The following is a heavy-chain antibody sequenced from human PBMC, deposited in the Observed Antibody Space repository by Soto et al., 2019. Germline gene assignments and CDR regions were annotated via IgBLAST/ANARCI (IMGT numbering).Heavy chain of an antibody. V-gene: IGHV1-69*06. CDR2: IVPTFGTP. CDR1: GGAFSSYA. D-gene: IGHD5-12*01. CDR3: ARGGNGMAIITYCFDF. Sequence: QVRLVQSGAEVKKPGSSVKVSCQTSGGAFSSYAISWVRQAPGQGLEWMGGIVPTFGTPNYAQKFQGRVTVTADKITSTAYMELSSLRSEDTAVYYCARGGNGMAIITYCFDFWGQGTLVTVSS. J-gene: IGHJ4*02.